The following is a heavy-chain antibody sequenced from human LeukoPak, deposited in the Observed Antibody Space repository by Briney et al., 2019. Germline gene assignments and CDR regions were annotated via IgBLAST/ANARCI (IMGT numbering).Heavy chain of an antibody. CDR3: ARRIAAAGAFDY. CDR2: IYPGDSET. CDR1: GYNFSSYW. Sequence: GESLKISCKGSGYNFSSYWIGWVRQMPGKGLEWMGIIYPGDSETTYSPSFQGQVTFSADKSISTAYLLWSSLKASDTAMYYCARRIAAAGAFDYWGQGTLVTVSS. V-gene: IGHV5-51*01. D-gene: IGHD6-13*01. J-gene: IGHJ4*02.